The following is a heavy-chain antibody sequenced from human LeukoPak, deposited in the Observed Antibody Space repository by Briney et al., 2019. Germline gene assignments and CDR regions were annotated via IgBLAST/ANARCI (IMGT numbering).Heavy chain of an antibody. V-gene: IGHV4-61*02. CDR1: GGSISSGRHY. CDR3: ARRLHSWFDP. CDR2: FYPSGNT. Sequence: SETLSLTCTVSGGSISSGRHYWSWIRQSAGKGLEWIGRFYPSGNTNYNPSLKSRVTISVDTSKNQFSLKLSSVTAADTAVYYCARRLHSWFDPWGQGTLVTVSS. D-gene: IGHD4-11*01. J-gene: IGHJ5*02.